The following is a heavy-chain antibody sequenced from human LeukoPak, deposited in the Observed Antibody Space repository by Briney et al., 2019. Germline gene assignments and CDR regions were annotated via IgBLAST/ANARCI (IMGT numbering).Heavy chain of an antibody. J-gene: IGHJ4*02. CDR1: GFTFSRYW. V-gene: IGHV3-7*03. D-gene: IGHD2/OR15-2a*01. Sequence: SGGPLSLSCAASGFTFSRYWMSGVRHAPGRGREWVANIKQDGSEKYYVDSVKGRFTISKDNAKNPLYLQMNSLRAEDTAVYYCAREYYTRGWYFDYWGQGTLVTVS. CDR3: AREYYTRGWYFDY. CDR2: IKQDGSEK.